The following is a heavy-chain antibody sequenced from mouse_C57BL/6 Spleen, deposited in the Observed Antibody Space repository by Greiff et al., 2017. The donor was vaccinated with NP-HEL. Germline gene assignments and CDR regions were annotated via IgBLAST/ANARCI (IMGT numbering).Heavy chain of an antibody. J-gene: IGHJ4*01. V-gene: IGHV5-6*02. D-gene: IGHD1-1*01. CDR1: GFTFSSYG. CDR3: ARHDYYGSSYDYYAMDY. Sequence: DVKLQESGGDLVKPGGSLKLSCAASGFTFSSYGMSWVRQTPDKRLEWVATISSGGSYTYYPDSVKGRFTISRDNAKNTLYLQMSSLKSEDTAMYYCARHDYYGSSYDYYAMDYWGQGTSVTVSS. CDR2: ISSGGSYT.